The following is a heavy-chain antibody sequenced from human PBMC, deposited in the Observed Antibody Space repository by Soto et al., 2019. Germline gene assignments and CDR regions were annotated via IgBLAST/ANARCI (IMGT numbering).Heavy chain of an antibody. D-gene: IGHD3-16*01. CDR3: ARAYEGEYFDY. J-gene: IGHJ4*02. V-gene: IGHV3-30-3*01. CDR1: GFTFSSYA. CDR2: ISYDGSNK. Sequence: QVQLVESGGGVVQPGRSLRLSCAASGFTFSSYAMHWVRQAPGKGLEWVAVISYDGSNKYYADSVKGRFTISRDNSKNTLYLQMNSLRAEDTAVYYWARAYEGEYFDYWGQGTLVTVSS.